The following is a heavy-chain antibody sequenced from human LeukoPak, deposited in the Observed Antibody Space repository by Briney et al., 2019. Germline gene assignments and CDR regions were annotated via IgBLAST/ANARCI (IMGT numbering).Heavy chain of an antibody. D-gene: IGHD5-24*01. Sequence: SVKVSCKASGGTFSSYAISWVRQAPGQGLEWMGGIIPIFGTANYAQEFQGRVTITTDESTSTAYMELSSLRSEDTAVYYCAREEMATIEAGDYWGQGTLVTVSS. V-gene: IGHV1-69*05. CDR1: GGTFSSYA. J-gene: IGHJ4*02. CDR2: IIPIFGTA. CDR3: AREEMATIEAGDY.